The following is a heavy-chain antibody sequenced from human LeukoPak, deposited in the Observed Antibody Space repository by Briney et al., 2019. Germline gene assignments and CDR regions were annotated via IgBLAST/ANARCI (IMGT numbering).Heavy chain of an antibody. CDR2: ISSSGITI. D-gene: IGHD3-3*01. V-gene: IGHV3-48*03. CDR3: ARAREITIYNWFDP. CDR1: GFTFSSYE. J-gene: IGHJ5*02. Sequence: PGGSLRLSCAASGFTFSSYEMNWVRQAPGKGLEWVSYISSSGITIYYADSVKGRFTISRDNAKNSLYLQMNSRRAEDTAVYYCARAREITIYNWFDPWGQGTLVTVSS.